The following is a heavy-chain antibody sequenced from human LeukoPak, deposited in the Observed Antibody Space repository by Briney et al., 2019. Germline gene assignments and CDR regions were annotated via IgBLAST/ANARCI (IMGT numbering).Heavy chain of an antibody. J-gene: IGHJ6*03. CDR2: ISAYNGNT. D-gene: IGHD4-17*01. CDR1: GYTFTSYG. V-gene: IGHV1-18*01. CDR3: AREIPPNDTVTTDYYYMDV. Sequence: ASVKVSCKASGYTFTSYGISWVRQAPGQGLEWMGWISAYNGNTNYAQKLQGRVTMTTDTSTSTAYMELRSLRSDDTAVYYCAREIPPNDTVTTDYYYMDVWGKGTTVTVSS.